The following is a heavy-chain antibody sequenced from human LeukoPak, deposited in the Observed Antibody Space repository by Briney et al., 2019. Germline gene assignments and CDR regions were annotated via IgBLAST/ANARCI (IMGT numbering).Heavy chain of an antibody. V-gene: IGHV3-74*01. J-gene: IGHJ3*02. D-gene: IGHD2-15*01. Sequence: GGSLRLSCATSGFTFTTFWMHWVRQAPGKGLVWVSRINHDGSSTNYADSVKGRFTISRDNAKNTVYLQMNSLRAEDTAVYYCAKDGGSDPDSFDIWGQGTMVTVSS. CDR2: INHDGSST. CDR1: GFTFTTFW. CDR3: AKDGGSDPDSFDI.